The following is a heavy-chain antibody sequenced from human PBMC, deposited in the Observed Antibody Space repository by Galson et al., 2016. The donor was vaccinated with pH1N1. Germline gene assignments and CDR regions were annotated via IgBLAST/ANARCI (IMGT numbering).Heavy chain of an antibody. CDR2: VYSGGNT. Sequence: SLRLSCAASGFTVSSNYMSWVRQAPGKGLEWVSIVYSGGNTYYADSVKGRFTISRDNSNNTLYLQMNSLRAEDTAVYYCARVWSYDFWSGVGDFYFDCWGQGILVTVSS. CDR3: ARVWSYDFWSGVGDFYFDC. D-gene: IGHD3-3*01. CDR1: GFTVSSNY. J-gene: IGHJ4*02. V-gene: IGHV3-53*05.